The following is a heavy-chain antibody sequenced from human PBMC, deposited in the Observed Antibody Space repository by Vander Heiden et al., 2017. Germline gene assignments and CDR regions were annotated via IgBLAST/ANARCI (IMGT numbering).Heavy chain of an antibody. CDR2: IDWDDDK. CDR3: ARIMAGTHADY. J-gene: IGHJ4*01. D-gene: IGHD1-1*01. V-gene: IGHV2-70*04. Sequence: QVTLKDSGPALVKPPQTLTLTCTFSGFSLSTSGMRVSWIRQPPGKALEWLARIDWDDDKFYNTSLKTRLTISKDTSKNQVVLTMTNMDPVDTATYYGARIMAGTHADYWGHGTLVTVSS. CDR1: GFSLSTSGMR.